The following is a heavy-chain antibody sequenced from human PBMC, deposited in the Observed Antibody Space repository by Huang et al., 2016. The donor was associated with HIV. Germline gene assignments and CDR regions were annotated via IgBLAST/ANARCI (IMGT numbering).Heavy chain of an antibody. V-gene: IGHV1-69*01. J-gene: IGHJ6*02. CDR3: ARDRWDLLVPTGSDYYYGMDV. CDR2: IIPIFGTA. D-gene: IGHD2-15*01. Sequence: QVQLVQSGAEVKKPGSSVKVSCKASGGSFISYAFSWVRQAPGKGLEWMGGIIPIFGTANYAQKFQGRVTMTADESTSTAYMELSSLRSEDTAVYYCARDRWDLLVPTGSDYYYGMDVWGQGTTVTVSS. CDR1: GGSFISYA.